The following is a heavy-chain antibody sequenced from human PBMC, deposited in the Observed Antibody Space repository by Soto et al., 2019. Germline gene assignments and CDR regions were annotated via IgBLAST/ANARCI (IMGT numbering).Heavy chain of an antibody. CDR3: ARGRTVRNYADDSSDYFYFFDY. J-gene: IGHJ4*02. CDR1: GDSISTFY. V-gene: IGHV4-59*01. CDR2: VYYTGST. Sequence: SESLSLTCTVSGDSISTFYWGWMRQSPGKELEWIGYVYYTGSTNYNPSLKSRVTISVDRSKSQFSLKLTSANAADTAVYYCARGRTVRNYADDSSDYFYFFDYWGQGTQVTVSS. D-gene: IGHD3-22*01.